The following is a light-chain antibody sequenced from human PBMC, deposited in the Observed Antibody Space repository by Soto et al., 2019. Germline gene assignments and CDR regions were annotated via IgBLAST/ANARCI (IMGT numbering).Light chain of an antibody. CDR2: GAS. J-gene: IGKJ3*01. CDR3: RQYGRSPFT. CDR1: QSVSSNN. V-gene: IGKV3-20*01. Sequence: EIVWTQSPGTLSLSPGERATLSCRASQSVSSNNLAWYQQRPGQAPRVVIYGASTRAPGIPEWFSGSGSGTDFTLTISRLEPEDFAVYYCRQYGRSPFTFGPGTKVDIK.